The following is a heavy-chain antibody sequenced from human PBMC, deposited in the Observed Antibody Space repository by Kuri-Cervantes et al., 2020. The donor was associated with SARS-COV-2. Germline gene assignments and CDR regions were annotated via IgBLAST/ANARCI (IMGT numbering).Heavy chain of an antibody. J-gene: IGHJ6*03. D-gene: IGHD6-13*01. V-gene: IGHV3-23*01. CDR1: GFTFSSYA. Sequence: GESLKISCAASGFTFSSYAMSWVRQAPGKGLEWVSAISGSGGSTYYADSAKGRFTISRDNSKNTLYLQMNSLRAEDTAVYYCSLSSSSVYYYYMDVWGKGTTVTVSS. CDR2: ISGSGGST. CDR3: SLSSSSVYYYYMDV.